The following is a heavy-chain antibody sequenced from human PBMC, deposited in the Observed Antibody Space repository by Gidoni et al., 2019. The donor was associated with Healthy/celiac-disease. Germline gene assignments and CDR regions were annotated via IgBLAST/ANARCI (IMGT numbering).Heavy chain of an antibody. CDR3: ARVFRDRIADGYYFDY. Sequence: EVQLVESGGGVVKPGGSLTISCAYVGFNSRSDSMNWVRQAPGKGLEWVSYISSSSRTIYYADSVTGRFTISRDNAKNSLYLQINSMRDDDTAVYYCARVFRDRIADGYYFDYWGQGTLVTVSS. V-gene: IGHV3-48*02. J-gene: IGHJ4*02. CDR1: GFNSRSDS. D-gene: IGHD6-13*01. CDR2: ISSSSRTI.